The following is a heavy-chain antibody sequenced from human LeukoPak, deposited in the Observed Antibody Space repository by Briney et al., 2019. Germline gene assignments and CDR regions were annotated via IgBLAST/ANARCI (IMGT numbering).Heavy chain of an antibody. D-gene: IGHD3-9*01. CDR3: AKEGADVLRYFDWLSHKPDAFDI. CDR2: ISYDGSNK. CDR1: GFTFSSYG. Sequence: GRSLRLSCAASGFTFSSYGMHWVRQAPGKGLEWVAVISYDGSNKYYADSVKGRFTISRDNSKNTLYLKMNSLRAEDTAVYYCAKEGADVLRYFDWLSHKPDAFDIWGQGTMVTVSS. J-gene: IGHJ3*02. V-gene: IGHV3-30*18.